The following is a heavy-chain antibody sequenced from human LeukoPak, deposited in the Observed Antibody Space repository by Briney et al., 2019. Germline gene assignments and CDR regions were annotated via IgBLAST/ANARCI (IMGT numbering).Heavy chain of an antibody. V-gene: IGHV3-20*04. D-gene: IGHD3-10*01. CDR2: INWNGGST. CDR1: GFTFDDYG. Sequence: PGGSLRLSCAASGFTFDDYGMGWVRQAPGKGLEWVSGINWNGGSTGYADSVKGRFTISRDNAKNSLYLQMNSLRAEDTPLYYCARDSYYYGSGYFDYWGQGTLVTVSS. J-gene: IGHJ4*02. CDR3: ARDSYYYGSGYFDY.